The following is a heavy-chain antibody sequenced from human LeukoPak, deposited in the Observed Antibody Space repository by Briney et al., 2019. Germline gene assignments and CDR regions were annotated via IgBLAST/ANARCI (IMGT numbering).Heavy chain of an antibody. J-gene: IGHJ4*02. CDR2: INPNSGGT. Sequence: ASVKVSCKASGYTFTSYGISWVRQAPGQGLEWMGWINPNSGGTNYAQKFQGRVTMTRDTSISTAYMELSRLRSDDTAVYYCARIMLGEQQLGDYWGQGALVTVSS. D-gene: IGHD6-13*01. V-gene: IGHV1-2*02. CDR3: ARIMLGEQQLGDY. CDR1: GYTFTSYG.